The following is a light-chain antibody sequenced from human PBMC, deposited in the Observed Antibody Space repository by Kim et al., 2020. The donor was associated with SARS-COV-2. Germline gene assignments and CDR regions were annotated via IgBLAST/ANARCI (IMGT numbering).Light chain of an antibody. CDR2: DVT. V-gene: IGLV2-14*03. Sequence: GQSITIAGPGTTSDVGGYNHVSWYQQHPGKVPRLMIYDVTKRPSGVSSRFSGSKSGNTASLTISGLQAEDEADYYCNSYTTSNTYVFGTGTKVTVL. CDR3: NSYTTSNTYV. CDR1: TSDVGGYNH. J-gene: IGLJ1*01.